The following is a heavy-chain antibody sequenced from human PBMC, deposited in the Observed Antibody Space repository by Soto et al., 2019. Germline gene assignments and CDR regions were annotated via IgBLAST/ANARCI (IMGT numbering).Heavy chain of an antibody. Sequence: QVHLQQWDAGLLKASETLSLTCVVYGGSFSGHYWSWIRQPPGKGLEWIGQINDSGNTNYNPSLKSRVPLPVDTSKNPFSLNLTSVTAAATPVYFCARAKRQLVRGPSFDYWGRGALVTVSS. D-gene: IGHD6-6*01. CDR2: INDSGNT. CDR1: GGSFSGHY. J-gene: IGHJ4*02. CDR3: ARAKRQLVRGPSFDY. V-gene: IGHV4-34*01.